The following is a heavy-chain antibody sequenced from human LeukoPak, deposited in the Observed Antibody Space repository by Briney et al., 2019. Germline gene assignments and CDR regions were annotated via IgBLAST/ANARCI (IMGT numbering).Heavy chain of an antibody. CDR3: ANSGDYDPLTGNPHRDY. J-gene: IGHJ4*02. Sequence: PGGSLRLSCAASGFTFSSFWMSWVRQAPGKGLEWVAAIPQDGRAQYYVDSVKGRFTISRDNAKNSLYLQMNSLSAGDTAVYYCANSGDYDPLTGNPHRDYWGQGTLVTVSS. CDR2: IPQDGRAQ. V-gene: IGHV3-7*01. D-gene: IGHD3-9*01. CDR1: GFTFSSFW.